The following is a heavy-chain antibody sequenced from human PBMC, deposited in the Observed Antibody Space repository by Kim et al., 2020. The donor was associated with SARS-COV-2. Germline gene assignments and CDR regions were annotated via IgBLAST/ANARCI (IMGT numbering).Heavy chain of an antibody. CDR3: AKSSYDFWSGYYGGGDY. CDR2: ISGSGGST. Sequence: GGSLRLSCAASGFTFSSYAMSWVRQAPGKGLEWVSAISGSGGSTYYADSVKGRFTISRDNSKNTLYLQMNSLRAEDTAVYYCAKSSYDFWSGYYGGGDYWGQGTLVTVSS. J-gene: IGHJ4*02. D-gene: IGHD3-3*01. V-gene: IGHV3-23*01. CDR1: GFTFSSYA.